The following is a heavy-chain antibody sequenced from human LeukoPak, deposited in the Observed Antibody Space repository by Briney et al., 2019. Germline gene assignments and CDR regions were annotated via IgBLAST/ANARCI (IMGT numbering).Heavy chain of an antibody. Sequence: GGSLRLSCAASGFTVSSDYMGWVRQAPEKGLEWVSLISSGGSTYYADSLKGRFTISRDNSKNTLYLQMNSLRAEDTAVYYCARDGFGLKDYYYGMDVWGQGTTVTVSS. CDR3: ARDGFGLKDYYYGMDV. V-gene: IGHV3-66*01. CDR2: ISSGGST. D-gene: IGHD3-3*01. J-gene: IGHJ6*02. CDR1: GFTVSSDY.